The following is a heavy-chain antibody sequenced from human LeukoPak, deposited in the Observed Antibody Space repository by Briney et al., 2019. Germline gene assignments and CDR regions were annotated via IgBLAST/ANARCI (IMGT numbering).Heavy chain of an antibody. V-gene: IGHV3-30*02. J-gene: IGHJ6*03. CDR1: GFTFSDYG. CDR3: AKGYDYYLDV. CDR2: IRYDGTTK. Sequence: GGSLRLSCAASGFTFSDYGMHWVRQAPGKGLEWVAFIRYDGTTKHYADSVKGRFTISRDNSKNTLFLQMNSLRGEDTAVYYCAKGYDYYLDVWGKGTTVTVPS.